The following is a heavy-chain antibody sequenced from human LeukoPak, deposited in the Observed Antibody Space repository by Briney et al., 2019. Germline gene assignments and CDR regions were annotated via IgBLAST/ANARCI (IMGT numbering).Heavy chain of an antibody. Sequence: GGSLRLSCAASGFTFSSYAMHWVRQAPGKGLEWVAVISYDGSNKYYADSVKARFTISRDNSKNTLYLQMNSLRAEDTAVYYCARGRYREQWLVFDYWGQGTLVTVSS. D-gene: IGHD6-19*01. V-gene: IGHV3-30-3*01. CDR3: ARGRYREQWLVFDY. J-gene: IGHJ4*02. CDR1: GFTFSSYA. CDR2: ISYDGSNK.